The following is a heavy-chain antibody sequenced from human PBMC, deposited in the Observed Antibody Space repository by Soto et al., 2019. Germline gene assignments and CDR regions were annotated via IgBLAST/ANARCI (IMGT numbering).Heavy chain of an antibody. CDR3: AKDKSGSYSRDY. Sequence: GGSLRLSCAASGFSFGSYAVHWVRQAPGEGLEWVAIVSYDGSQKNYADSVKGRFTISRDNSENTLYLQMNSLRPEDTAVYYCAKDKSGSYSRDYWGQGTLVTVSS. CDR1: GFSFGSYA. V-gene: IGHV3-30-3*01. J-gene: IGHJ4*02. D-gene: IGHD1-26*01. CDR2: VSYDGSQK.